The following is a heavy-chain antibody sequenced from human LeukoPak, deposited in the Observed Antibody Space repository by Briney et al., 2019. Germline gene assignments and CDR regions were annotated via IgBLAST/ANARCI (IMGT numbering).Heavy chain of an antibody. CDR2: ITTSDGNT. D-gene: IGHD7-27*01. CDR3: AKDGGLWVSAHWGDS. V-gene: IGHV3-23*01. CDR1: GFTFSTYS. J-gene: IGHJ4*02. Sequence: GGSLRLSCAASGFTFSTYSMNWIRQAPGKGLEWVSTITTSDGNTYYADSVKGRFTVSRDNSKNTLYLQMNSLRAEDTAVYYCAKDGGLWVSAHWGDSWGRGTLVTVSS.